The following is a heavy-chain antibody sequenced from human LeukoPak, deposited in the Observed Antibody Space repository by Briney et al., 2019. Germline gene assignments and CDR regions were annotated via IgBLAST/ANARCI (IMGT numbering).Heavy chain of an antibody. Sequence: AGTLRLSCAASGFTFNSYSMNWVRQTPGQGLEWVATTGSGSSWIYYADSVRGRFTISRDNAKNLLYLQMNSLRVEDTGIYYCARDAGGRTQREGWFDPWGQGTLVTVSS. CDR2: TGSGSSWI. CDR1: GFTFNSYS. V-gene: IGHV3-21*06. J-gene: IGHJ5*02. CDR3: ARDAGGRTQREGWFDP. D-gene: IGHD1-1*01.